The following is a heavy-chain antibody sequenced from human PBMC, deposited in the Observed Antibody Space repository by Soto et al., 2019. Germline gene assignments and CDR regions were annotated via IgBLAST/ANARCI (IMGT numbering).Heavy chain of an antibody. J-gene: IGHJ4*02. CDR1: GFTINTAW. CDR3: STGWISGWYEYYFDY. CDR2: IKSKTDGGTT. D-gene: IGHD6-19*01. V-gene: IGHV3-15*07. Sequence: PGGSLRLSCAASGFTINTAWMTWVRQAPGKGLEWVGRIKSKTDGGTTDYAAPVKGRFTISRDDSKNTLYLQMNSLKTEDTAVYYCSTGWISGWYEYYFDYWGQGTLVTVSS.